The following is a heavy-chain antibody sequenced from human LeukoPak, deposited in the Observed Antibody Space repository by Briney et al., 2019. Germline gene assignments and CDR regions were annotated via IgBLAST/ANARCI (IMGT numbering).Heavy chain of an antibody. Sequence: GESLKISCAASGFTVSSNYMSWVRQAPGKGLEWVSVIYSGGSTYYADSVKGRFTISRDNSKNTLYLQMNSLRAEDTAVYYCARGGENYSSGWEYLLDYWGQGTLVTVSS. CDR1: GFTVSSNY. J-gene: IGHJ4*02. D-gene: IGHD6-19*01. CDR3: ARGGENYSSGWEYLLDY. V-gene: IGHV3-66*01. CDR2: IYSGGST.